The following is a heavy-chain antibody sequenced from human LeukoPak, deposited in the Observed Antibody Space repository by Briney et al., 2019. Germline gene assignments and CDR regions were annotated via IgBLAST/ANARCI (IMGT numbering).Heavy chain of an antibody. Sequence: SETLSLTCTVSGGSVSSHYWTWIRQSPVKGLEWIGDISNSGSTSYNPSLKSRVTISIDTSKNQFSLKLSSVTAAGTAVYYCGRDALVGYFSYYYMDVWGKGTTVTVSS. CDR3: GRDALVGYFSYYYMDV. CDR1: GGSVSSHY. J-gene: IGHJ6*03. V-gene: IGHV4-59*02. D-gene: IGHD2-15*01. CDR2: ISNSGST.